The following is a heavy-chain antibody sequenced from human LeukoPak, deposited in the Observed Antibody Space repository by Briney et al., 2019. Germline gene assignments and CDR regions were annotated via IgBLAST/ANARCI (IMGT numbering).Heavy chain of an antibody. CDR3: ARGQALVEATVTTTWYFDL. Sequence: SETLSLTCAVYGGSFSGYYWSWIRQPPGKGLEWIGEINRSGSTNYNPSLKSRVTISVDTSKNQFSLKLSSVTAADTAVYYCARGQALVEATVTTTWYFDLWGRGTLVTVSS. CDR2: INRSGST. CDR1: GGSFSGYY. J-gene: IGHJ2*01. V-gene: IGHV4-34*01. D-gene: IGHD4-11*01.